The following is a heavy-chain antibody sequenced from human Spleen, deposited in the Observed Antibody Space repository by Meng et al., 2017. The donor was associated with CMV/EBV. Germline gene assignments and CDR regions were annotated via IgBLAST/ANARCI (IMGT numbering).Heavy chain of an antibody. CDR3: ARDVGVTLQFWCVEY. Sequence: SGFTFSRHAMNWVRQAPGKGLEWVSSISGSSSYIYYADSVKGRFTISRDNAKNSLYLQMNSLRAEDTAVYYCARDVGVTLQFWCVEYWGQGTLVTVSS. J-gene: IGHJ4*02. V-gene: IGHV3-21*01. D-gene: IGHD2-21*02. CDR1: GFTFSRHA. CDR2: ISGSSSYI.